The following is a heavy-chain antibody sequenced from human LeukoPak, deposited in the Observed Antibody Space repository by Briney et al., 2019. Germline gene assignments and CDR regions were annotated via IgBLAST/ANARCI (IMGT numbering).Heavy chain of an antibody. Sequence: GGSLRLSCAASGFTFSSYWMHWVRQAPGKGLVWVSRINSDGSSTSYADSVKGRFTISRDNAKDTLYLQMNSLRVEDTAVYYCAGSWFYRDYFEYWGQGTLVTVSS. CDR1: GFTFSSYW. J-gene: IGHJ4*02. CDR3: AGSWFYRDYFEY. D-gene: IGHD3-10*01. CDR2: INSDGSST. V-gene: IGHV3-74*01.